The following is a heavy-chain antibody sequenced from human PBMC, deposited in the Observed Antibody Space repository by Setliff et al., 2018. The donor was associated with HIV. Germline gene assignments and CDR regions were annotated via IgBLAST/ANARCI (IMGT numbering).Heavy chain of an antibody. V-gene: IGHV4-59*04. CDR3: ARFEVTPMTTRDY. D-gene: IGHD4-17*01. CDR1: GASISSNT. J-gene: IGHJ4*02. Sequence: SETLSLTCIVSGASISSNTWSWIRQAPGKGPQWIGFIHHTGHINYNPSFKSRVTMSLDMSTNQFSLKLTSVTAADSAVYYCARFEVTPMTTRDYWGQGTQVTVSS. CDR2: IHHTGHI.